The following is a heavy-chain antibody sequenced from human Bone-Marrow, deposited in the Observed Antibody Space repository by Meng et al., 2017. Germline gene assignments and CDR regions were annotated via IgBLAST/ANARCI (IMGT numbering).Heavy chain of an antibody. J-gene: IGHJ4*02. Sequence: SETLSLTCAVYGGSFSGYYWSWIRQPPGKGLEWIGEIYHSGSTNYNPSLKSRVTISVDTSKNQFSLKLSSVTAADTAVYYCARRPYCSSTSCYAPWFYYWGQGTLVTVSS. CDR2: IYHSGST. CDR3: ARRPYCSSTSCYAPWFYY. CDR1: GGSFSGYY. D-gene: IGHD2-2*01. V-gene: IGHV4-34*01.